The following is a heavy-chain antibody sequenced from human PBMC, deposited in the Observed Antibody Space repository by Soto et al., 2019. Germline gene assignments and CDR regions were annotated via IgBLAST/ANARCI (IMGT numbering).Heavy chain of an antibody. CDR3: TTDSLLSRYVQTFDS. J-gene: IGHJ4*02. V-gene: IGHV3-15*01. D-gene: IGHD3-10*02. CDR1: GVIFSKVW. CDR2: IKSKNDGGTT. Sequence: PGGSLRLSCAVSGVIFSKVWMSWVRQAPGKGLEWVGRIKSKNDGGTTDYAAPVKGRFTISREDSKNMVYMHMTRLKTEDTAVSHCTTDSLLSRYVQTFDSWGQGTLVTVSS.